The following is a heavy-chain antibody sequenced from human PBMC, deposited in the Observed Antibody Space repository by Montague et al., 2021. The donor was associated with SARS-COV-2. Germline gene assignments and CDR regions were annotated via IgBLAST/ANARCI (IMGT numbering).Heavy chain of an antibody. V-gene: IGHV2-70*01. CDR3: ARIRDYDILTGSYSGFDY. D-gene: IGHD3-9*01. J-gene: IGHJ4*02. CDR2: IDWDDDK. CDR1: GFSLGTSGMC. Sequence: PALVKPTQTLTLTCNFSGFSLGTSGMCVSWIRQPPGKALEWLALIDWDDDKYYSTSLKTRLTISKDTSKNQVVLTMTNMDPVDTATYYCARIRDYDILTGSYSGFDYWGQGTLVTVSS.